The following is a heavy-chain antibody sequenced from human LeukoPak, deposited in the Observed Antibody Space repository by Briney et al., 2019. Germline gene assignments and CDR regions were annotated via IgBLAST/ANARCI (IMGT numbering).Heavy chain of an antibody. CDR2: IGAGGGS. Sequence: GGSLRLSCAASGFTFSSYTMSWVRQAPGKGLEWVSLIGAGGGSSYAASVTDSFSISRDNSKNTLNLEMNSLRVEDTAVYYCAREGYYASGTSDDAFDIWGQGTMVTVSS. CDR1: GFTFSSYT. V-gene: IGHV3-66*01. D-gene: IGHD3-10*01. J-gene: IGHJ3*02. CDR3: AREGYYASGTSDDAFDI.